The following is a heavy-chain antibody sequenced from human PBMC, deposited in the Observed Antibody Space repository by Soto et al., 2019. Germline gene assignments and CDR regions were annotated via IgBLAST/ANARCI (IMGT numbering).Heavy chain of an antibody. CDR1: GSTFSSYA. V-gene: IGHV3-23*01. CDR3: ARDFSYQRFDH. J-gene: IGHJ4*02. CDR2: ISGSGAGT. Sequence: GGSLRLSCAASGSTFSSYAMSWVRQAPGKGLEWVSTISGSGAGTYYADSVKGRCTISRDNSKDTLYFQMNSLRAEDTAVYFCARDFSYQRFDHWGQGALVTVSS. D-gene: IGHD3-16*02.